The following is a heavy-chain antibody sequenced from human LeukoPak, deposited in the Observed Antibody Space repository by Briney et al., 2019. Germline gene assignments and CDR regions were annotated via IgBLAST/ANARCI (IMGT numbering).Heavy chain of an antibody. Sequence: PSETLSLTCAVYGGSFSGYYWSWIRQPPGKGLEWIGEINHSGSTNYNPSLKSRVTISVDTSKSQFSLKLSSVTAADTAVYYCASMSGYYDYWGQGTLVTVSS. CDR2: INHSGST. V-gene: IGHV4-34*01. CDR3: ASMSGYYDY. J-gene: IGHJ4*02. D-gene: IGHD3-22*01. CDR1: GGSFSGYY.